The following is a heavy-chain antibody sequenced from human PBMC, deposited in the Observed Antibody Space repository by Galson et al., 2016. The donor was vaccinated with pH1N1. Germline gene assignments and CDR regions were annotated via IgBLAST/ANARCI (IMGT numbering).Heavy chain of an antibody. V-gene: IGHV4-39*07. D-gene: IGHD3-10*01. CDR3: GSLLWFGDLQVDF. CDR1: GGSISSNNYY. Sequence: QVQLQESGPGLVKPSETLSLTCTVSGGSISSNNYYWGWIRQPPGKGLEWIGSIYSSGSTYYNPSLKSRVTISVDTSKNQFSLKLGSVNAADTAVYFCGSLLWFGDLQVDFWGQGTLVTVSS. J-gene: IGHJ4*02. CDR2: IYSSGST.